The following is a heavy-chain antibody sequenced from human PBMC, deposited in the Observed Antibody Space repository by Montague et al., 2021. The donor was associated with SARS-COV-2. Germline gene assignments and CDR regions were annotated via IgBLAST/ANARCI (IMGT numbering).Heavy chain of an antibody. CDR3: ASKKWLRGRFDP. CDR2: ISSSGSTI. CDR1: GFTFSSYV. J-gene: IGHJ5*02. V-gene: IGHV3-48*03. D-gene: IGHD5-12*01. Sequence: SLRLSCAASGFTFSSYVMNWVRQAPGKGLEWVSYISSSGSTIYYADSVKGRFNISRDNAKNSLYLQMNSLRAEDTAVYYCASKKWLRGRFDPWGQGTLVTVSS.